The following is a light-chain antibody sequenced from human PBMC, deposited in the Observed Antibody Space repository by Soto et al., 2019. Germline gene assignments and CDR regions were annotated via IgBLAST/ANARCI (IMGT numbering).Light chain of an antibody. CDR1: QNINDL. CDR3: QQYGANSPWT. Sequence: DIQVTQSPSTLSASVGDRVTISCRASQNINDLLAWYQQKSGKAPKVLIYKASSLESGVPSRFSGSGSGTEFTLTIRSLQTEDFATYYCQQYGANSPWTFGQGTKVEIK. V-gene: IGKV1-5*03. CDR2: KAS. J-gene: IGKJ1*01.